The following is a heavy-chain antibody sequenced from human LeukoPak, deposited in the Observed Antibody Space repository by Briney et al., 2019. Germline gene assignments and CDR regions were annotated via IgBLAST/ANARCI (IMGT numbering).Heavy chain of an antibody. D-gene: IGHD2-2*01. CDR2: ISGSGGTT. J-gene: IGHJ4*02. V-gene: IGHV3-23*01. Sequence: PGGSLRLSCAASGFTFSTYTMTWVRQAPGKGREWDSGISGSGGTTYYADSVKSRFTISRDNSKNTLYLQMNSLRVEDTAVYYCAKDRTHTSRSFDYWGQGTLVTVSS. CDR1: GFTFSTYT. CDR3: AKDRTHTSRSFDY.